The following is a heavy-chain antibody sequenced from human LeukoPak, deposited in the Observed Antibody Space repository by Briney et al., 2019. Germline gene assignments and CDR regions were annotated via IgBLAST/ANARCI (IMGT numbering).Heavy chain of an antibody. D-gene: IGHD2-15*01. CDR3: ARAVKVVVAATSRWYSWYFDL. Sequence: SETLSLTCAVYGGSFSGYYWSWIRQPPGKGLEWIGEINHSGSTNYNPSLKGRVTISVDTSKNQFSLKLSSVTAADTAVYYCARAVKVVVAATSRWYSWYFDLWGRGTLVTVSS. CDR2: INHSGST. CDR1: GGSFSGYY. V-gene: IGHV4-34*01. J-gene: IGHJ2*01.